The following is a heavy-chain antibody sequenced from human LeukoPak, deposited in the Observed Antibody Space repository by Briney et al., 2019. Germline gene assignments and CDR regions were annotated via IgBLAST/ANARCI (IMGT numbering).Heavy chain of an antibody. CDR2: TYYRSKWYN. Sequence: SQTLSLTCAISGDSVSSNSAAWNWIRQSPSRGLEWLGRTYYRSKWYNDYAVSVKSRITINPDTSKNQFPLQLNSVTPEDTAVYYCARAFLRGDSTVTTRYYYYGMDVWGQGTTVTVSS. J-gene: IGHJ6*02. CDR3: ARAFLRGDSTVTTRYYYYGMDV. CDR1: GDSVSSNSAA. D-gene: IGHD4-17*01. V-gene: IGHV6-1*01.